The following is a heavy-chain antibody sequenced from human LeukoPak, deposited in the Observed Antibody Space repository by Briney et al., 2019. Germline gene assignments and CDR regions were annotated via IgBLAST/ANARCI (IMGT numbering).Heavy chain of an antibody. Sequence: PGGSLRLSCAASGFIFNNAWMTWVRQAPGKGLEWVSYITSSGSTTYYADSVKGRFTISRDDTKNTVYLQMNSLRAEDTAVYYCARRVAGFMADWGQGTLVTVSS. CDR2: ITSSGSTT. D-gene: IGHD6-19*01. V-gene: IGHV3-48*04. CDR3: ARRVAGFMAD. J-gene: IGHJ4*02. CDR1: GFIFNNAW.